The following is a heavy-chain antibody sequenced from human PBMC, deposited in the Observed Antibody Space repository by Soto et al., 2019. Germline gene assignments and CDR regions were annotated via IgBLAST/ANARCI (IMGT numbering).Heavy chain of an antibody. J-gene: IGHJ4*02. D-gene: IGHD3-22*01. Sequence: GGSLRLSCAASGFTFSSYSMNWVRQAPGKGLEWVSYISSSSSTIYYADSVKGRFTISRDNAKNSLYLQMNSLRDEDTAVYYCARDDYYDSSGYYYTFDYWGQGTLVTVSS. CDR1: GFTFSSYS. CDR3: ARDDYYDSSGYYYTFDY. CDR2: ISSSSSTI. V-gene: IGHV3-48*02.